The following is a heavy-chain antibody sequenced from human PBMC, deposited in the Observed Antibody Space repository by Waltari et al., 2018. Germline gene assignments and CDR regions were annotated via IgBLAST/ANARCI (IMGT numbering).Heavy chain of an antibody. CDR2: IRWDGSST. V-gene: IGHV3-23*01. Sequence: EVDWLGLGGAWVNRGGSLSFSGVAPGLPLSSFTLRWVRQAPGKGLEWVSSIRWDGSSTFYADSVKGRFTISRDNTKSLLFLQMNSLTAEDSALYYCAKGLAPTCRGYFDYWGQGTLVTVSS. J-gene: IGHJ4*02. CDR3: AKGLAPTCRGYFDY. CDR1: GLPLSSFT. D-gene: IGHD3-16*01.